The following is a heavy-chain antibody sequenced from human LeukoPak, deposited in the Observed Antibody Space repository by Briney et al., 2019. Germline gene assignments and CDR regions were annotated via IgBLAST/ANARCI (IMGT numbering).Heavy chain of an antibody. J-gene: IGHJ3*02. Sequence: SETLSLACTVSGGAITDSNYYWGWIRQPPGEGLEWIGNIYYNGKTFYNESVKSRVTISVDTSKNQFSLKLSSVTAADTALFYCARYSGSHYAFDIWGQGTMVTVSS. CDR3: ARYSGSHYAFDI. V-gene: IGHV4-39*01. CDR2: IYYNGKT. CDR1: GGAITDSNYY. D-gene: IGHD1-26*01.